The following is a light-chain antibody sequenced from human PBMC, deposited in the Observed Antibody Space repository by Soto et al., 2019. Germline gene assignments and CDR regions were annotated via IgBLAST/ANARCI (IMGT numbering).Light chain of an antibody. Sequence: QSALTQPASVSGSRGQSITISCTGTSSDVGKYNLVSWYQQYPGKAPKLMIYEDIKRPSGVSHRFSGSKSANTASLTISGLQAEDEADYYCCSYAGSSTVGFGGGTKLTVL. V-gene: IGLV2-23*01. CDR3: CSYAGSSTVG. J-gene: IGLJ2*01. CDR2: EDI. CDR1: SSDVGKYNL.